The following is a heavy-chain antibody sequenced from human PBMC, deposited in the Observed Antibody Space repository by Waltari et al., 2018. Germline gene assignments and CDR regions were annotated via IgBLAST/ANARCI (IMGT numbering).Heavy chain of an antibody. CDR3: ARQEIIVEVTGDGFDI. V-gene: IGHV4-34*01. Sequence: QVQLQQWGAGLLKPSETLSLTCAVYVWSVSGYYWSWICQPPGKGLEWIGEISHSGTTNYNPSLKSRVTISLDTSKNQFSLKLSSVTAADTAVYYCARQEIIVEVTGDGFDIWGQGTMVTVSS. CDR1: VWSVSGYY. D-gene: IGHD2-21*02. J-gene: IGHJ3*02. CDR2: ISHSGTT.